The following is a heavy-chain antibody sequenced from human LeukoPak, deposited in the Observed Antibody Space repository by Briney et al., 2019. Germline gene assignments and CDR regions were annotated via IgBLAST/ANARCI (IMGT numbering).Heavy chain of an antibody. J-gene: IGHJ4*02. V-gene: IGHV4-4*07. CDR2: IDSSGNT. CDR3: ARVLEGIAARIDY. CDR1: GGSISSYY. Sequence: PSETLSLTCTVSGGSISSYYWSWIRQPAGEGLEWIGRIDSSGNTNYSPSLKSRLTTSVDTSKNQFSLKLSSVTAADTAFYYCARVLEGIAARIDYWGQGTLVTVSS. D-gene: IGHD6-25*01.